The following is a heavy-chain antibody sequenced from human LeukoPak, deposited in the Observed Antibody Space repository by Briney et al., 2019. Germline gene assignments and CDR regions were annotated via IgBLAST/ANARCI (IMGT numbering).Heavy chain of an antibody. V-gene: IGHV1-8*01. CDR2: MNPNSGNT. Sequence: ASVKVSCKASGYTFTSYDINWVRQATGQGLEWMGWMNPNSGNTGYAQKFQGRVTMTRNTSISTAYMELCSLRSEDTAVYYCARGFIAARPVSSAFDIWGQGTMVTVSS. CDR3: ARGFIAARPVSSAFDI. CDR1: GYTFTSYD. J-gene: IGHJ3*02. D-gene: IGHD6-6*01.